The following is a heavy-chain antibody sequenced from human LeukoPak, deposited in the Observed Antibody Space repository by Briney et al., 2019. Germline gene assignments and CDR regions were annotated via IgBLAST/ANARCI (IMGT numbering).Heavy chain of an antibody. CDR2: ISGSGDGT. V-gene: IGHV3-23*01. J-gene: IGHJ4*02. Sequence: GRSLRLSCAASGLTFSSYAMSWVRQAPGKGLEWVSGISGSGDGTYYTDSVKGRFTISRDNSRNTLYLQMVSLRVEDTAVYYCAKNGGSNIGAPDYWGQGTLVTVSS. D-gene: IGHD2/OR15-2a*01. CDR3: AKNGGSNIGAPDY. CDR1: GLTFSSYA.